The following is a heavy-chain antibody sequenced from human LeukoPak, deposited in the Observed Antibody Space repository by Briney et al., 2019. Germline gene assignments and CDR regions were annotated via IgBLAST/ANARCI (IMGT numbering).Heavy chain of an antibody. Sequence: PGGTLRLSCAASGFTFSNYGMHWVRQAPGEGREWVAVICYDGSDKYHADSVKGRFTISRENSKNTLYLQMNSLRVEDTAVYYCARPVVLGAYLRGAYYFDCWGQGTLVTVSS. CDR3: ARPVVLGAYLRGAYYFDC. V-gene: IGHV3-33*01. CDR1: GFTFSNYG. D-gene: IGHD3-16*01. J-gene: IGHJ4*02. CDR2: ICYDGSDK.